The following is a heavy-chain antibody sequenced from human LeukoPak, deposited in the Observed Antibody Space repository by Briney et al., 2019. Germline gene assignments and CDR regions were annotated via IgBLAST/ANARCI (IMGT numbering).Heavy chain of an antibody. CDR1: GGTFSSYA. CDR3: ARGPYYDFWSGYYAS. CDR2: IIPIFGTA. D-gene: IGHD3-3*01. V-gene: IGHV1-69*13. J-gene: IGHJ5*02. Sequence: SVKVSCRASGGTFSSYAISWVRQAPGQGLEWMGGIIPIFGTANYAQKFQGRVTITADESTSTAYMELSSLRSEDTAVYYCARGPYYDFWSGYYASWGQGTLVTVSS.